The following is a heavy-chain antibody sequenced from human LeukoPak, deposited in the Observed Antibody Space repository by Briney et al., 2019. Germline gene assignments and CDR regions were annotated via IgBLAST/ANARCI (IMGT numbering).Heavy chain of an antibody. Sequence: GASVKVSCKASGYTFASYDINWVRQATGHRLEWMGWMNPNSGNTGYAQKFQGRVTMTRDTSINTAYMELSNLRSEDTAVYYCARSTDSSAPYYYYHMDVWGEGATVTFSS. CDR3: ARSTDSSAPYYYYHMDV. J-gene: IGHJ6*03. CDR1: GYTFASYD. D-gene: IGHD6-6*01. V-gene: IGHV1-8*01. CDR2: MNPNSGNT.